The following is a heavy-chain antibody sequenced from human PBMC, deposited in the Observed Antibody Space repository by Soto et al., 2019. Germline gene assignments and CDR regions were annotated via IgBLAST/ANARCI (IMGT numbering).Heavy chain of an antibody. CDR3: ARKDKSGYFNWFDP. Sequence: GETLKISCRTSGYRFTSYWIAWVRQMPGKGLEWMGIIFPSDSDTRYSPSFQGQVTISADRSTSTVFLQWASLKASDTAVYFCARKDKSGYFNWFDPWGQGTLVTVSS. V-gene: IGHV5-51*01. CDR2: IFPSDSDT. D-gene: IGHD3-22*01. J-gene: IGHJ5*02. CDR1: GYRFTSYW.